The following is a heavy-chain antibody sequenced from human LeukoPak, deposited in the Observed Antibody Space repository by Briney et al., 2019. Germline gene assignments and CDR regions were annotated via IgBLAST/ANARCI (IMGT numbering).Heavy chain of an antibody. J-gene: IGHJ4*02. V-gene: IGHV3-23*01. Sequence: ESGGSLRLSCAASGFTFSSYAMSWVRQTPGQGLEWVSGISGSGDSTYYADSVKGRFTISRDNSKNTLYLEMSSLRVEDTAIYYCAKWPEGAMDYFDYWGQGTLVTVSS. CDR3: AKWPEGAMDYFDY. CDR1: GFTFSSYA. CDR2: ISGSGDST. D-gene: IGHD3-16*01.